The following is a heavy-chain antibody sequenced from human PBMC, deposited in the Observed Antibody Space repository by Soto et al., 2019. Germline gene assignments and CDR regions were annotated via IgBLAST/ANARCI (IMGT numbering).Heavy chain of an antibody. D-gene: IGHD2-2*01. CDR1: GGSISSSRCH. CDR2: IKYSGTT. Sequence: NPSETLSLTCTVSGGSISSSRCHWGWIRQPPGRGLEWIASIKYSGTTFYNPSLKSRVTLSVDTPNNQLSLRLSSVTAADTAVYYCGRQPGHCGSTTCFGYYSVDVWGQGTTVTVSS. CDR3: GRQPGHCGSTTCFGYYSVDV. J-gene: IGHJ6*02. V-gene: IGHV4-39*01.